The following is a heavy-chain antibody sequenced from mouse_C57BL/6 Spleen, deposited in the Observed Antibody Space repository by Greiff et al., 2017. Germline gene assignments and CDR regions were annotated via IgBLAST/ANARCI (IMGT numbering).Heavy chain of an antibody. D-gene: IGHD1-1*01. V-gene: IGHV1-55*01. CDR1: GYTFTSYW. CDR2: IYPGSGST. Sequence: QVQLQQPGAELVKPGASVKMSCKASGYTFTSYWITWVKQRPGQGLEWIGDIYPGSGSTNYNEKFKSKATLTVDTSSSTAYMQLSSLTSEDSAVYYCARGRDYYCGSSSFAYWGQGTLVTVSA. CDR3: ARGRDYYCGSSSFAY. J-gene: IGHJ3*01.